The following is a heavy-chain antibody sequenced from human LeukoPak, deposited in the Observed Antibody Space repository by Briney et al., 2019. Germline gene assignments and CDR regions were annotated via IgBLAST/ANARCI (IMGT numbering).Heavy chain of an antibody. D-gene: IGHD3-22*01. Sequence: PSETPSLTCTVSGGSISSSSYYWGWIRQPPGKGLECIGSIYYSGSTYYNPSLKSRVTISVDTSKNQFSLKLSSVTAADTAVYYCARLSITMIVWGLPPDAFDIWGQGTMVTVSS. CDR1: GGSISSSSYY. J-gene: IGHJ3*02. CDR3: ARLSITMIVWGLPPDAFDI. CDR2: IYYSGST. V-gene: IGHV4-39*07.